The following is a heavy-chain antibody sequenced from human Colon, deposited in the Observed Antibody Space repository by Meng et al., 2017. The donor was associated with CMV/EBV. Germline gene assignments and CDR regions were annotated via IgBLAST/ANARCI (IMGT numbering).Heavy chain of an antibody. CDR1: GFTFREYY. J-gene: IGHJ5*02. CDR3: ARTPPRIVEAPGTTNRFDP. D-gene: IGHD2-2*01. Sequence: GESLKISCAASGFTFREYYMTWIRQAPGKGLEWVSYIGASGNNIYYADSVKGRFTISRDNAKNSLYLQMNSLRADDTAVYYCARTPPRIVEAPGTTNRFDPWGQGTLVTVSS. V-gene: IGHV3-11*04. CDR2: IGASGNNI.